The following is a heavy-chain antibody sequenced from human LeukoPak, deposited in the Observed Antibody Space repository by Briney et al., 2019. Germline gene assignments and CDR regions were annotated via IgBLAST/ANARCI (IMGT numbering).Heavy chain of an antibody. CDR2: ISYDGSNK. Sequence: GRSLRLSCAASGFTFSSYGMHWVRQAPGRGLEWVAVISYDGSNKYYADSVKGRFTISRDNSKNTLYLQMNGLRAEDTAVYYCAKPTRSSRNVDPFFDYWGQGTLVTVSS. J-gene: IGHJ4*02. CDR3: AKPTRSSRNVDPFFDY. V-gene: IGHV3-30*18. D-gene: IGHD2-2*01. CDR1: GFTFSSYG.